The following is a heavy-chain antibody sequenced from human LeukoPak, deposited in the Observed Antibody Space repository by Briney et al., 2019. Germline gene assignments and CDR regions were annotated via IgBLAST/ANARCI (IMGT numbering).Heavy chain of an antibody. CDR3: VRGSAFYSDY. CDR2: ISAYNGNT. CDR1: GYTFDSYG. J-gene: IGHJ4*02. V-gene: IGHV1-18*01. Sequence: GASVKVSCKASGYTFDSYGHSWVRQAPGQGLEWMGWISAYNGNTNYAQRLQGRVTLTTDTSTNTAYMELRSLRSDDTAVYYCVRGSAFYSDYWGQGTLVTVSS.